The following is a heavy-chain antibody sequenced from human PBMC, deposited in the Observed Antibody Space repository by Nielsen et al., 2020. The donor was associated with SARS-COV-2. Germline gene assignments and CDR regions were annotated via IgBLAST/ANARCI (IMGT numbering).Heavy chain of an antibody. D-gene: IGHD5-24*01. CDR1: GGSISSGSHY. V-gene: IGHV4-61*01. CDR3: VRIDMATISVDY. J-gene: IGHJ4*02. Sequence: GSLRLSCIVSGGSISSGSHYWSWIRQPPGKGLEWIGYIFYRGNTNYNPSLKSRVTISVDTSKNRFSLKVNSVTAADTAVYYCVRIDMATISVDYWGRGTLVTVSS. CDR2: IFYRGNT.